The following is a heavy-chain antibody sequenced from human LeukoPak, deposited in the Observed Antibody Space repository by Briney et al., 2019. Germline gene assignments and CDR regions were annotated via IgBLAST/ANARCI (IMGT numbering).Heavy chain of an antibody. CDR2: IYYSGST. D-gene: IGHD3-9*01. CDR1: GGSISSYY. J-gene: IGHJ3*02. V-gene: IGHV4-59*01. CDR3: ARAPYDILTRLGAFDI. Sequence: SETLSLTCTVSGGSISSYYWSWIRQPPGKGLEWIGYIYYSGSTNYNPSLKSRVAISVDTSKNQFSLKLSSVTAADTAVYYCARAPYDILTRLGAFDIWGQGTMVTVSS.